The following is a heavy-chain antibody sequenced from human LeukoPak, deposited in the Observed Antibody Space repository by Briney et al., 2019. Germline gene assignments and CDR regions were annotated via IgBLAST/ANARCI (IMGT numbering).Heavy chain of an antibody. V-gene: IGHV1-24*01. CDR3: ATRNFGDYGAFAI. D-gene: IGHD4-17*01. CDR2: LDPEDGEA. CDR1: GYTLSDLA. J-gene: IGHJ3*02. Sequence: ASVKVSCKVSGYTLSDLAMHWVRQATGKGLEWMGGLDPEDGEAIYAQPLQGRVTMTEDTSSDTAYMVLSSLRSEDTAVYYCATRNFGDYGAFAIWGQGTMVTVSS.